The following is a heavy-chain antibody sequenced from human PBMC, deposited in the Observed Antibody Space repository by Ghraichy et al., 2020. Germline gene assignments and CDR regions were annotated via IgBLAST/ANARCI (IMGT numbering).Heavy chain of an antibody. J-gene: IGHJ4*02. Sequence: SETLSLTCTVSGGSFSSYCWSWIRQSPGKGLEWIGYICDRGSTNYNPSLKSRVTISEDTSKNQFSLKLSSVTAADTAMYYCASTRWYTFDYWGQGTLVTVSS. CDR1: GGSFSSYC. CDR2: ICDRGST. CDR3: ASTRWYTFDY. V-gene: IGHV4-59*01. D-gene: IGHD4-23*01.